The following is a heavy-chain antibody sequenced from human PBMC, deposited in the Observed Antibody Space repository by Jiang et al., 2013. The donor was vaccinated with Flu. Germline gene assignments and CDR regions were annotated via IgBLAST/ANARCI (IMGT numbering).Heavy chain of an antibody. D-gene: IGHD6-13*01. CDR2: IHYSGST. CDR3: ARARAPEVAAYYFDN. V-gene: IGHV4-59*01. Sequence: GSGLVKPSETLSLTCTVSGGSISKDYWNWIRQAPGKGLEWIGYIHYSGSTDYNSALKSRVTVSVDTSKKHFSLKLNFVTAADTAVYYCARARAPEVAAYYFDNWGPGTLVTVSS. J-gene: IGHJ4*02. CDR1: GGSISKDY.